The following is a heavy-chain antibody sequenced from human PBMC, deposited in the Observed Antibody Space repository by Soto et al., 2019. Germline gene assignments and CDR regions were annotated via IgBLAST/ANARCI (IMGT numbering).Heavy chain of an antibody. CDR1: GDSVSSNSAA. J-gene: IGHJ3*02. CDR3: AREWIWGSYRYIDAFDI. CDR2: TYYRSKWYN. V-gene: IGHV6-1*01. D-gene: IGHD3-16*02. Sequence: PSQTLSLTCAISGDSVSSNSAAWNWIRQSPSRGLEWLGRTYYRSKWYNDYAVSVKSRITINPDTSKNQFSLQLNSVTPEDTAVYYCAREWIWGSYRYIDAFDIWGQGAMVTVSS.